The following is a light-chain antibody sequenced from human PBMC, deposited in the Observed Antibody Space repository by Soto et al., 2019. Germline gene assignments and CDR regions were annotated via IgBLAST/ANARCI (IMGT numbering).Light chain of an antibody. CDR2: DAP. V-gene: IGKV3-11*01. J-gene: IGKJ4*01. CDR3: QQRNNWPLT. Sequence: EIVLTQSPGTLSLSPGERATLSCRASQSVVGYISWYQQKPGQAPRILIYDAPNRVPGTPARFSGSGSGTDFTLTISSLEPEDFAVYYCQQRNNWPLTFGGGTKVEIK. CDR1: QSVVGY.